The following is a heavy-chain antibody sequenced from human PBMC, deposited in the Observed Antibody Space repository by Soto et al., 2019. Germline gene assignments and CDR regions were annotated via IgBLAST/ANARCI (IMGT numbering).Heavy chain of an antibody. CDR1: GVSIHNSHSF. D-gene: IGHD2-15*01. V-gene: IGHV4-39*01. CDR3: GRVVEGATRHTDFDS. CDR2: FYYSGGA. J-gene: IGHJ5*01. Sequence: QLQLQESGPGLVKPSETLSLTCAVSGVSIHNSHSFWGWIRQLPGKGLEFIGSFYYSGGANYNPSLKSRVTVSIDTSNNQFSLRVNSVTAADTAVYYCGRVVEGATRHTDFDSWGQGILVTVSS.